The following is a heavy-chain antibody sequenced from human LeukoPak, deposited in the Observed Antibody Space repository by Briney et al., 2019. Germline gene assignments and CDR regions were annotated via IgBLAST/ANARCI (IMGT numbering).Heavy chain of an antibody. CDR1: GGTFSSYA. CDR2: IIAIFGTA. V-gene: IGHV1-69*13. D-gene: IGHD2-2*01. CDR3: ARAGYCGSTSCIPDAFDI. Sequence: SVKVSCKASGGTFSSYAISWVRQAPGQGLEWMGGIIAIFGTANYAQKFQDRVTITADESRSTGYMELSSLRSEDTAVYYCARAGYCGSTSCIPDAFDIWGQGTMVTVSS. J-gene: IGHJ3*02.